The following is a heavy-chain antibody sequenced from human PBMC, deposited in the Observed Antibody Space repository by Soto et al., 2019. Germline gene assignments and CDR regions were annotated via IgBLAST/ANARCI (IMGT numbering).Heavy chain of an antibody. J-gene: IGHJ4*02. CDR3: AKADGEQWLIPHLDN. D-gene: IGHD6-19*01. CDR2: ISCCGGST. V-gene: IGHV3-23*01. Sequence: LRLSCAASGFNFKKFAMGWVRQAPGEGLEWVSGISCCGGSTSYADSVKGRFTLARDDSKNTLSLHLNSLRFEDTARYFCAKADGEQWLIPHLDNWGQGTLVTVSS. CDR1: GFNFKKFA.